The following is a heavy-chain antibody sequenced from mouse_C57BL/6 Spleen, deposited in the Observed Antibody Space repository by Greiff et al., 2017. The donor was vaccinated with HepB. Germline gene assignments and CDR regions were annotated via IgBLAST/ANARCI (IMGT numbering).Heavy chain of an antibody. Sequence: QVQLQQSGAELARPGASVKLSCKASGYTFTSYGISWVKQRTGQGLEWIGEIYPRSGNTYYNEKFKGKATLTADKSSSKAYMELRSLTSEDSAVYFCARPQLGRGGNYFDYWGQGTTLTVSS. CDR1: GYTFTSYG. J-gene: IGHJ2*01. CDR3: ARPQLGRGGNYFDY. CDR2: IYPRSGNT. D-gene: IGHD4-1*02. V-gene: IGHV1-81*01.